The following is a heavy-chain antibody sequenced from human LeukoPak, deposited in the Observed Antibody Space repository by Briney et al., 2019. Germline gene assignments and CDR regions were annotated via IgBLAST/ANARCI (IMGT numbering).Heavy chain of an antibody. D-gene: IGHD5-24*01. CDR3: ARSRSGYSYDHAAFDI. V-gene: IGHV4-59*01. CDR2: IDYRGST. CDR1: DGSISNYY. Sequence: SETLSLTCTVSDGSISNYYWSWIRQPPGTGLEWIAYIDYRGSTTYNPPLKSRVTISVDTSRNQFSLKLSSVTAADTAVYYCARSRSGYSYDHAAFDIWGQGTMVTVSS. J-gene: IGHJ3*02.